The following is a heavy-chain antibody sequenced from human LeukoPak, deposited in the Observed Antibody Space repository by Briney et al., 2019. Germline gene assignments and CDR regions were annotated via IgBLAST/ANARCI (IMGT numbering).Heavy chain of an antibody. J-gene: IGHJ5*02. Sequence: ASVKVSCKVSGYTLTELSMHWVRQAPGKGLEWMGGFDPEDGETIYAQKFQGRVTMTEDTSTDTAYMELSSLRSEDTAVYYCARVRISYGGILKRWFDPWGQGTLVTVSS. V-gene: IGHV1-24*01. D-gene: IGHD4-23*01. CDR1: GYTLTELS. CDR3: ARVRISYGGILKRWFDP. CDR2: FDPEDGET.